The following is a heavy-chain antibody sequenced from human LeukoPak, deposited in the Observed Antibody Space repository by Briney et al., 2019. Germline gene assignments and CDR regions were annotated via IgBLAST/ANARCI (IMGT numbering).Heavy chain of an antibody. Sequence: GGSLRLSCAASGFTFTTHSMHWVRQAPGKGLEWVAVISNDGNNKYHADSVKGRFTISRDNAKDSLYLQMNSLRAEDTAVYYCARSLRKLDYWGQGTLVTVSS. V-gene: IGHV3-30-3*01. J-gene: IGHJ4*02. D-gene: IGHD5-12*01. CDR1: GFTFTTHS. CDR2: ISNDGNNK. CDR3: ARSLRKLDY.